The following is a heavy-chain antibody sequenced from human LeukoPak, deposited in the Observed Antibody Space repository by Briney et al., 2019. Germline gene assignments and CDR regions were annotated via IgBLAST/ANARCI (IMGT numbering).Heavy chain of an antibody. CDR1: GGSIDDYF. Sequence: SETLSLTCTVSGGSIDDYFWSWIRQPAGKGLEWIGRVSSSGSTNSNPSLNRRITMSVDTSKTQISLKLSYVTAADTAVYYCARWLNTYYYDSSGYSPEHYYMDVWGTGTTVTVSS. J-gene: IGHJ6*03. V-gene: IGHV4-4*07. CDR2: VSSSGST. CDR3: ARWLNTYYYDSSGYSPEHYYMDV. D-gene: IGHD3-22*01.